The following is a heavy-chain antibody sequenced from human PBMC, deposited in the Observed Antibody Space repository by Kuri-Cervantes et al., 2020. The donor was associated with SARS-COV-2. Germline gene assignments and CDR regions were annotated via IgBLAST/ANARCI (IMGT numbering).Heavy chain of an antibody. V-gene: IGHV3-30*18. J-gene: IGHJ4*02. CDR3: AKVSLVVGAKHIDY. CDR2: ISYDGSNK. CDR1: GFIFSDYG. Sequence: GSLRLSCAASGFIFSDYGMHWVRQAPGKGLEWVAVISYDGSNKYYADSVKGRFTISRDNSKNTLYLQMNSLRAEDTAVYYCAKVSLVVGAKHIDYWGQGTLVTVSS. D-gene: IGHD1-26*01.